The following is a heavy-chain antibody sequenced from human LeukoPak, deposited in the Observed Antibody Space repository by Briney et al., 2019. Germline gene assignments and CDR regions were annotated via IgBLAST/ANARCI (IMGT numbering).Heavy chain of an antibody. J-gene: IGHJ5*02. D-gene: IGHD2-2*01. CDR2: ISAYNGNT. CDR3: ARARPDIVVVREDWFDP. Sequence: GASVKVSCKASGYTFTNYAMNWVRQAPGQGLEWMGWISAYNGNTNYAQKLQGRVTMTTDTSTSTAYMELRSLRSDDTAVYYCARARPDIVVVREDWFDPWGQGTLVTVSS. V-gene: IGHV1-18*01. CDR1: GYTFTNYA.